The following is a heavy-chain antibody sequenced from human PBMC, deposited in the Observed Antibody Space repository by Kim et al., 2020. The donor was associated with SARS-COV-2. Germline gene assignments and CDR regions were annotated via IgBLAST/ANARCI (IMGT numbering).Heavy chain of an antibody. CDR3: AREGSGSYNWLDP. Sequence: QNVKGLVTITRDTSATTAYMELSSLTSKDTAVYYCAREGSGSYNWLDPWGQGTLVTVSS. J-gene: IGHJ5*02. D-gene: IGHD3-10*01. V-gene: IGHV1-3*01.